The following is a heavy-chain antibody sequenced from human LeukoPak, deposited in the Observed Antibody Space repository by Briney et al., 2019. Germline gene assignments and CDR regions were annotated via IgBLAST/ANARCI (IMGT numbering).Heavy chain of an antibody. J-gene: IGHJ4*02. D-gene: IGHD5-24*01. CDR1: GVSISSYY. CDR3: ARGKGMTTKKAPFDY. CDR2: IYYSGST. V-gene: IGHV4-59*01. Sequence: AETLSLTCTVSGVSISSYYWSWVRQPPGKGLEWVGDIYYSGSTNYNPSLKSRVTISVDTSKNQFSLKLSSVTAADTAVYYCARGKGMTTKKAPFDYWGQGTLVTVSS.